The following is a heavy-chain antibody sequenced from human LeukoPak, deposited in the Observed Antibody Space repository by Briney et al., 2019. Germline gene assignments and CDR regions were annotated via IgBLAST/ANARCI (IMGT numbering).Heavy chain of an antibody. CDR1: GFTFRNYA. CDR2: ISSNGGIT. J-gene: IGHJ6*03. CDR3: ARAMEGYYYYYMDV. V-gene: IGHV3-64*01. Sequence: PGGSLRLSCAASGFTFRNYAMHWVRQAPGKGLEYVSAISSNGGITYYANSVKGRFTISRDNSKNTLYLQMNSLRAEDTAVYYCARAMEGYYYYYMDVWGKGTTVTISS. D-gene: IGHD3-3*01.